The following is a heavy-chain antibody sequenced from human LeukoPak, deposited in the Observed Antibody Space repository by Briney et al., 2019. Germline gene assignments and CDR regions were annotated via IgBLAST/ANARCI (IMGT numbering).Heavy chain of an antibody. CDR2: IIPNSGAT. Sequence: ASVTVSFKASGYTFTGYYMHWVRQAPGQGLEWMGWIIPNSGATNYAQNFQGRVTMTRDTSISTAYMELSRLRSDDTAVYYCAREGIGGGLLKGYCSGGSCYGYWGQGTLVTVSS. CDR1: GYTFTGYY. V-gene: IGHV1-2*02. J-gene: IGHJ4*02. D-gene: IGHD2-15*01. CDR3: AREGIGGGLLKGYCSGGSCYGY.